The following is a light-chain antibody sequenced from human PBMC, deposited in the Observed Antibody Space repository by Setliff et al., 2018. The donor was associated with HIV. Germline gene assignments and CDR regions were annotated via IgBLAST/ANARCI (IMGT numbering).Light chain of an antibody. Sequence: QSVLTQPPSASGSPGQSVTISCTGTSSDVGDYNYVSWYQQHPGKAPKLMIYEITKRPSGVPDRFSGSKSGNTASLTVSGLQAEDEADYYCSSYAGTNHPYVFGTGTKVTVL. V-gene: IGLV2-8*01. CDR1: SSDVGDYNY. J-gene: IGLJ1*01. CDR3: SSYAGTNHPYV. CDR2: EIT.